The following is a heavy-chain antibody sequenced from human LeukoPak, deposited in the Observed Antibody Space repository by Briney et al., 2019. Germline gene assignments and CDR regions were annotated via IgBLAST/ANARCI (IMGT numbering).Heavy chain of an antibody. Sequence: PGGSLRLSCAASGFTFSSYAMSWVRQAPGKGLEWVSAISGSGGSTYYADSVKGRFTISRGNSKNTLYLQMNSLRAEDTAVYYCAKAVTAVAVYNWFDPWGQGTLVTVSS. CDR3: AKAVTAVAVYNWFDP. V-gene: IGHV3-23*01. J-gene: IGHJ5*02. CDR2: ISGSGGST. D-gene: IGHD6-19*01. CDR1: GFTFSSYA.